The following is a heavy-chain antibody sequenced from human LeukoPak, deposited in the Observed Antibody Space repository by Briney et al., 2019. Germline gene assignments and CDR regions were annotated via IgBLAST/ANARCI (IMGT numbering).Heavy chain of an antibody. CDR3: ASNPRDGHTFDY. Sequence: SGTLSLTCAVSGGSINSINWWSWGRQPPGQGLEWIGEMYHTGGFNYNPSLKSRVTISLDKSQNQFSLRLSSVTAADTAVYYCASNPRDGHTFDYWGQGTLVTVSS. CDR2: MYHTGGF. CDR1: GGSINSINW. V-gene: IGHV4-4*02. J-gene: IGHJ4*02.